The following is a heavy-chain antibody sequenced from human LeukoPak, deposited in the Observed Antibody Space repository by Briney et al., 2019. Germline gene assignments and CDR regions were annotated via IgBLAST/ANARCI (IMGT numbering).Heavy chain of an antibody. V-gene: IGHV4-31*03. J-gene: IGHJ4*02. CDR1: GGSISSGGYY. CDR2: IYYRGST. CDR3: ARVRYSRFPSGYYFDY. D-gene: IGHD6-13*01. Sequence: PSETRSLTCTVSGGSISSGGYYWSWIRQHPVKGLEWIGYIYYRGSTYYNPSLESRVTISVDPSKNPFSLKLSSVTAAATAVYYCARVRYSRFPSGYYFDYWGQGTLVTVSS.